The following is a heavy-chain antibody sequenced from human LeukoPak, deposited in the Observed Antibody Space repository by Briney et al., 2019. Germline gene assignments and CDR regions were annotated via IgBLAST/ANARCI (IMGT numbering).Heavy chain of an antibody. J-gene: IGHJ4*02. Sequence: PGGSLRLSCAASGFTFSKYWMSWVRQAPGKGLEWVSAISGSGGSTYYADSVKGRFTISRDNSKNTLYLQMNSLRAEDTAVYYCAKDVSDSSSSYWGYWGQGTLVTVSS. V-gene: IGHV3-23*01. CDR2: ISGSGGST. D-gene: IGHD6-6*01. CDR1: GFTFSKYW. CDR3: AKDVSDSSSSYWGY.